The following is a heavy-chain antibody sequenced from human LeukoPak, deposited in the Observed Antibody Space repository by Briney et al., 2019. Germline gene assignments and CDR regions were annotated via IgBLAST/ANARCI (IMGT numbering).Heavy chain of an antibody. D-gene: IGHD2-15*01. CDR1: GGSISGYY. J-gene: IGHJ4*02. CDR2: IYYNGRT. CDR3: ARWYCSGGTCYYLDY. Sequence: PSETLSLTCAVSGGSISGYYWSWIRQSPGRGLGYIGHIYYNGRTDYNPSLKSRVTISVDTSRNQFSLRLNSVTAADTAVYFCARWYCSGGTCYYLDYWGQGTLVTVSS. V-gene: IGHV4-59*01.